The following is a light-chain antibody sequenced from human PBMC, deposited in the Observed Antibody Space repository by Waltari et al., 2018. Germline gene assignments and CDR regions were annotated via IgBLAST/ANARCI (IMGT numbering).Light chain of an antibody. Sequence: LTQSSGTLALSPGERATLSCRARLGVSRTLAGYQQKHGQVPKLLNSGASIRATGIPDRFTGSGAGTDFSLTSSSLEPEDFAIYCWKHYVRLPATCGQRTKVEIK. J-gene: IGKJ1*01. CDR3: KHYVRLPAT. V-gene: IGKV3-20*01. CDR2: GAS. CDR1: LGVSRT.